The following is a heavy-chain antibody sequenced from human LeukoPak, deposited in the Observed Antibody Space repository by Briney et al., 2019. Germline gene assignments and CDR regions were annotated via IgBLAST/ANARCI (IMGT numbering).Heavy chain of an antibody. Sequence: GGSLRLSCEVSGFTFSSYGMHWVRQAPGKGLEWVAFIRYDGNIKYYADSVKGRFTISRDNSENTLFLQMNSLRPEDTAVYYCARVNSWYAFDIWGQGTMVTVSS. CDR1: GFTFSSYG. V-gene: IGHV3-30*02. CDR2: IRYDGNIK. CDR3: ARVNSWYAFDI. J-gene: IGHJ3*02. D-gene: IGHD6-13*01.